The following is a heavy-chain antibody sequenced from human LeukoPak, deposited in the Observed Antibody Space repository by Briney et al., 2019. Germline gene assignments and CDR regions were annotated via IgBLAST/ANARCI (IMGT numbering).Heavy chain of an antibody. D-gene: IGHD2-21*02. V-gene: IGHV1-18*01. CDR1: GYTFAIYG. CDR2: ISPYDGDT. J-gene: IGHJ5*02. Sequence: GASVKASCKASGYTFAIYGISCVRQAPGQGLEWIAWISPYDGDTNYAQNFEGRVTMTTETSKSTAYMELRSLRSDDTAIYYCARDYCTRGGDCYKEDLFNPWGQGTLVTVSS. CDR3: ARDYCTRGGDCYKEDLFNP.